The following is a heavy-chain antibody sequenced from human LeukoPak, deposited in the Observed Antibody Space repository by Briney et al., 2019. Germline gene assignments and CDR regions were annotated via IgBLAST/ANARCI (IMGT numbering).Heavy chain of an antibody. D-gene: IGHD2-15*01. CDR2: INHSGST. CDR1: GGSFSGYY. CDR3: ASPPGRTFPSVGYYFDY. Sequence: SETLSLTCAVYGGSFSGYYWSWIRQPPGKGLEWIGEINHSGSTNYNPSLKSRVTISVDTSKNQFSLKLSSVTAADTAVYYCASPPGRTFPSVGYYFDYWGQGTLVTVSS. J-gene: IGHJ4*02. V-gene: IGHV4-34*01.